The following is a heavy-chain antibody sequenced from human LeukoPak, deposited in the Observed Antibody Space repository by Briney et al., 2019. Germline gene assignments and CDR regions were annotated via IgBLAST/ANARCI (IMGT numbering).Heavy chain of an antibody. J-gene: IGHJ4*02. D-gene: IGHD5-24*01. CDR3: ARDLYWLQFGRAFDY. V-gene: IGHV4-39*07. Sequence: SETLSLTCTVSGGSISSSNYNWGWIRQPPGKGLEWIGSIDYSGSTYYNPSLKSRVTISVDTSRNQFSLKLSSVTAADTAVYYCARDLYWLQFGRAFDYWGQGTLVTVSS. CDR1: GGSISSSNYN. CDR2: IDYSGST.